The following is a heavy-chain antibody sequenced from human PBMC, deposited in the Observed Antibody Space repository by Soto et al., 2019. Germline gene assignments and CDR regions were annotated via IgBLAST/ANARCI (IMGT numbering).Heavy chain of an antibody. J-gene: IGHJ4*02. Sequence: PGESLKISCKGSGYSFTSYWIGWVRQMPGKGLEWMGIIYPGDSDTRYSPSFQGQVTISADKSISTAYLQWSSLKASDTTMYYCARRVGATIPPGAEIFDYWGQGTLVTVSS. CDR3: ARRVGATIPPGAEIFDY. D-gene: IGHD1-26*01. CDR1: GYSFTSYW. V-gene: IGHV5-51*01. CDR2: IYPGDSDT.